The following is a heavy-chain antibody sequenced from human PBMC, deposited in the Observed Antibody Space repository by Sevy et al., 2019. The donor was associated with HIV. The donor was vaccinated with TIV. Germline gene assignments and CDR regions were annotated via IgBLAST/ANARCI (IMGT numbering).Heavy chain of an antibody. D-gene: IGHD6-19*01. CDR2: INRDGSTK. CDR3: ARDDRPSGWLFDY. Sequence: GGSLRLSCAASGFTFSNAWMNWVRQAPGKGLEWVANINRDGSTKNYVDSVKGRFTISRDNAKNSLYLEMNSLRAEDTAVYYCARDDRPSGWLFDYWGQGTLVTVSS. V-gene: IGHV3-7*01. CDR1: GFTFSNAW. J-gene: IGHJ4*02.